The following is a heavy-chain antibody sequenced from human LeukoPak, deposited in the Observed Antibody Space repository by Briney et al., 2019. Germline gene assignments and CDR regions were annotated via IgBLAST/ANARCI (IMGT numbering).Heavy chain of an antibody. J-gene: IGHJ3*02. CDR3: ARDCDPRVDAFDI. Sequence: PGGSLRLSCAASGFTFSSYWMSWVRQALGKGLEWVANIKQDGSEKYYVDSVKGRFTISRDNSKNTLYLQMNSLRAEDTAVYYCARDCDPRVDAFDIWGQGTMVTASS. CDR2: IKQDGSEK. CDR1: GFTFSSYW. V-gene: IGHV3-7*01.